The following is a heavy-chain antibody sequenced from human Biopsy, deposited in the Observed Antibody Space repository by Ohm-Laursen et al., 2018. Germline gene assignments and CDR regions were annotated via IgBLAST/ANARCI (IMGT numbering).Heavy chain of an antibody. V-gene: IGHV2-5*01. J-gene: IGHJ4*02. CDR2: IYWNNDK. CDR1: GFSLSERERGMS. D-gene: IGHD5-18*01. Sequence: TQTLTLTCDFSGFSLSERERGMSVTWIRQPPGKALEWLAIIYWNNDKHFSPSLRSRLTITKDTSRNQVVLTVTNMDPVDTATYSCAHARGYSYGYSYFDYWGQGTLVTVSS. CDR3: AHARGYSYGYSYFDY.